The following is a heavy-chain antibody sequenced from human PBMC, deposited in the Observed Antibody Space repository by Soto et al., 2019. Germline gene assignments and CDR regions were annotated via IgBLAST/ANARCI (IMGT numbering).Heavy chain of an antibody. CDR1: GYTFLNYA. CDR2: VNPSNGYT. Sequence: QVQLVQSGTEVRKPGASVKLSCKTSGYTFLNYAIHWVRQAPGQGLEWMGWVNPSNGYTKYSENFQARLSLTRDTSANTAYMELSSLRSEDTAVYYCASRLSALDVWGQGTVVTVTP. J-gene: IGHJ3*01. CDR3: ASRLSALDV. V-gene: IGHV1-3*01.